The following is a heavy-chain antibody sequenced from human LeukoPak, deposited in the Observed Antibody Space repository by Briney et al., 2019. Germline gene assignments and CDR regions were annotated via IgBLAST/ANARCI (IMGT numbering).Heavy chain of an antibody. CDR2: IYPSDSDT. CDR1: GYTFTNYW. J-gene: IGHJ4*02. CDR3: ARLIPGYSLFDY. D-gene: IGHD5-18*01. Sequence: GESLKISCKGSGYTFTNYWIGWVRQMPGKGLEWMESIYPSDSDTKYSPSFQGQVTISADKSIATAYLQWSSLKTSDSAMYYCARLIPGYSLFDYWGQGTLVTVSS. V-gene: IGHV5-51*01.